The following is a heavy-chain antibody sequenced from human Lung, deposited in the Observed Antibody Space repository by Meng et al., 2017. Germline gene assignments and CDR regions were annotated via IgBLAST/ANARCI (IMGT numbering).Heavy chain of an antibody. CDR1: GYTVPAYW. D-gene: IGHD6-13*01. V-gene: IGHV1-2*06. Sequence: SGAEEQNPGASVQVPCHASGYTVPAYWRHWVRRAPGQGLEWMGRINPKSGDTHYAQRFQGRVTMTGDTSISTAYMELSGLRSDDTAMYYCARDEDISAAGKLFGDYWGQGTLVTVSS. CDR3: ARDEDISAAGKLFGDY. CDR2: INPKSGDT. J-gene: IGHJ4*02.